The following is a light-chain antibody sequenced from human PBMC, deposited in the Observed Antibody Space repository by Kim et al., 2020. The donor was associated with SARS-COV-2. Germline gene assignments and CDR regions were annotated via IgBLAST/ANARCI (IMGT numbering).Light chain of an antibody. V-gene: IGLV1-51*01. J-gene: IGLJ2*01. CDR1: NSNIQNNY. CDR3: GTWDSSLSAGV. CDR2: DNN. Sequence: GQKGTISCRGSNSNIQNNYVSWYQQLQRTALKLLIYDNNKRTSGIPERFSGSKSGASATLGITGLQTGDEADYYCGTWDSSLSAGVLGGGTKLTVL.